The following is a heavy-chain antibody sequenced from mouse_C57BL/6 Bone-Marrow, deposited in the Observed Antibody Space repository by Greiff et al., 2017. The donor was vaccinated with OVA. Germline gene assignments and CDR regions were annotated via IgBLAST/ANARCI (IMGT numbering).Heavy chain of an antibody. CDR2: INPYNGGT. D-gene: IGHD1-1*01. Sequence: DVKLQESGPVLVKPGASVKMSCKASGYTFTDYYMNWVKQSHGKSLEWIGVINPYNGGTSYNQKFKGKATLTVDKSSSTAYMELNSLTSEDSAVYYCARGITTVGADYWGQGTTLTVSS. V-gene: IGHV1-19*01. CDR3: ARGITTVGADY. J-gene: IGHJ2*01. CDR1: GYTFTDYY.